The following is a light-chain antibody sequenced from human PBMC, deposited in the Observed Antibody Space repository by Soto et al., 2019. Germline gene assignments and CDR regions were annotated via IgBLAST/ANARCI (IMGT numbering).Light chain of an antibody. CDR2: DVS. J-gene: IGLJ2*01. CDR1: SSDVGGYNY. V-gene: IGLV2-14*01. Sequence: QSVLTQPASVSGSPGQSITISCTGTSSDVGGYNYVSWYQQHPGKAPKLMIYDVSNRPSGVSNRFSGSKSGNTASLTISGRQAEDEADYYYSSYTSGSTHVVFGGGTKLTVL. CDR3: SSYTSGSTHVV.